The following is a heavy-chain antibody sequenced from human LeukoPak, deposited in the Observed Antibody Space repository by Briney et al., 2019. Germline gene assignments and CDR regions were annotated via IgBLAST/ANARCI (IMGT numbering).Heavy chain of an antibody. CDR2: INPNSGGT. D-gene: IGHD6-13*01. J-gene: IGHJ3*02. CDR3: ARDQGIADAFDI. CDR1: GYTFTSYA. V-gene: IGHV1-2*02. Sequence: ASVKVSCKASGYTFTSYAMNWVRQAPGQGLEWMGWINPNSGGTSYAQKFQGRVTMTRDTSISTVYMELSRLRSDDTAVYYCARDQGIADAFDIWGQGTMVTVSS.